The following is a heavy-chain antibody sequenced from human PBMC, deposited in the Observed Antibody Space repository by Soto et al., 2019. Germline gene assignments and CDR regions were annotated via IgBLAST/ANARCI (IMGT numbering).Heavy chain of an antibody. V-gene: IGHV4-39*07. CDR1: GGSISTISYY. J-gene: IGHJ5*02. Sequence: SETLSLTCTVSGGSISTISYYWGWIRQPPGKGLEWIGSIYYSGSTYYNPSLQSRVTISVDTSKNQFSLKLSSVTAADTAVYYCARSQWFDPWGQGTLVTVPS. CDR3: ARSQWFDP. CDR2: IYYSGST.